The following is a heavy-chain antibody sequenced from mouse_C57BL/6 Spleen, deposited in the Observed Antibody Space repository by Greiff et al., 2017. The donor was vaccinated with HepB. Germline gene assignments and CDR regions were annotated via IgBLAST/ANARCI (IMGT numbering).Heavy chain of an antibody. CDR1: GYSFTGYY. V-gene: IGHV1-42*01. CDR3: ARRIYYGNYWDY. J-gene: IGHJ2*01. D-gene: IGHD2-1*01. Sequence: VQLKQSGPELVKPGASVKISCKASGYSFTGYYMNWVKQSPEKSLEWIGEINPSTGGTTYNQKFKAKATLTVDKSSSTAYMQLKSLTSEDSAVYYCARRIYYGNYWDYWGQGTTLTVSS. CDR2: INPSTGGT.